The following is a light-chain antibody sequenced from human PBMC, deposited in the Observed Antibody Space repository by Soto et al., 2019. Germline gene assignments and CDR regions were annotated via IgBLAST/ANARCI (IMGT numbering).Light chain of an antibody. CDR1: QSISNW. CDR2: AAS. V-gene: IGKV1-6*01. CDR3: LQDYNYPRT. J-gene: IGKJ1*01. Sequence: IQLSQSPSTLPASVGDRVTITCRASQSISNWLAWYHQKPGTAPKLLIYAASSLQSGVPSRFSGSGSGTYFTLTISSLQPEDFATYYCLQDYNYPRTFGQGTKVDIK.